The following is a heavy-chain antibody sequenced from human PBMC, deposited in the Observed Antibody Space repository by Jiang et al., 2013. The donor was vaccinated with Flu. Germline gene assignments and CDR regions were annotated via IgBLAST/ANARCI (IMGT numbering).Heavy chain of an antibody. CDR3: ARLSLVPYHFDS. CDR2: INSDGTYT. D-gene: IGHD3-10*02. Sequence: GKGLVWVSRINSDGTYTSYADSVKGRVTISRDNAKNTLYLQMNSLRAEDTAVYYCARLSLVPYHFDSWGQGTLVTVFS. J-gene: IGHJ4*02. V-gene: IGHV3-74*01.